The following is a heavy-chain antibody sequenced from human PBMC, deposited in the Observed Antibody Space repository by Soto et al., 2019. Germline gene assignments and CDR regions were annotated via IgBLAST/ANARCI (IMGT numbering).Heavy chain of an antibody. Sequence: PAGSLRLSCAASGFSFSSYSMNWVCQAPGKGLERVSSISSSSSNIYYADSVKGRFTISRDNAKNSLYLQMNSLRAEDTAVYYCARGMRISKNWFDPWGQGTLVTVSS. CDR1: GFSFSSYS. CDR2: ISSSSSNI. CDR3: ARGMRISKNWFDP. V-gene: IGHV3-48*01. J-gene: IGHJ5*02. D-gene: IGHD2-15*01.